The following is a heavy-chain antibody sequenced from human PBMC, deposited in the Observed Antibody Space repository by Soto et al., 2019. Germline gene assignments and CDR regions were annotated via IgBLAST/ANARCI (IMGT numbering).Heavy chain of an antibody. CDR2: INAGNGNT. D-gene: IGHD6-19*01. J-gene: IGHJ4*02. CDR1: GYTFTSYA. V-gene: IGHV1-3*05. Sequence: QVQLVQSGAEEKEPGASVKVSCKASGYTFTSYAMHWVRQAPGQRLEWMGWINAGNGNTKYSQKFQGRVTITRDTSASTAYMVLSSLRSEDTAVYYCAKVSGWYVLDYWGQGTLVTVSS. CDR3: AKVSGWYVLDY.